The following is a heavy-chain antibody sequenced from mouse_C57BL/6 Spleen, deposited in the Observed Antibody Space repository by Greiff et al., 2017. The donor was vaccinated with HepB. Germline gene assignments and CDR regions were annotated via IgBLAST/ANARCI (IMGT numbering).Heavy chain of an antibody. V-gene: IGHV1-64*01. CDR3: ARELNYERYFDY. CDR2: IHPNSGST. Sequence: QVQLQQPGAELVKPGASVKLSCKASGYTFTSYWMHWVKQRPGQGLEWIGMIHPNSGSTNYNEKFKSKATLTVDKSSSTAYMQLSSLTSEDSAVYYCARELNYERYFDYWGQGTTLTVSS. D-gene: IGHD1-1*01. CDR1: GYTFTSYW. J-gene: IGHJ2*01.